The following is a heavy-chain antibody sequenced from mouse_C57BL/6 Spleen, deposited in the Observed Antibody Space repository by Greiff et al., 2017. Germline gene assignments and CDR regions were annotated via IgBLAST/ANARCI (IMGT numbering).Heavy chain of an antibody. CDR3: ARWDGNYFCDY. CDR1: GYTFTNYR. V-gene: IGHV1-63*01. D-gene: IGHD2-1*01. Sequence: QVQLQQSGAELVRPGTSVKMSFKASGYTFTNYRIGWAKQRPGHGLEWIGDIYPGGGYTTYNEKFKGKAPLPSDQSSSTAYMQFSSLTSEDSAIYYCARWDGNYFCDYWGQGTTLTGSS. CDR2: IYPGGGYT. J-gene: IGHJ2*01.